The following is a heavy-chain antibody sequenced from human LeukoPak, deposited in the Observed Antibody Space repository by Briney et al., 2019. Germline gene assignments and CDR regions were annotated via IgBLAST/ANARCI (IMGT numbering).Heavy chain of an antibody. J-gene: IGHJ5*02. D-gene: IGHD1-7*01. Sequence: ASVKVSCKASGYTFTGYYMHWVRRAPGQGLEWMGWINPNSGGTNYAQKFQGRVTMTRDTSISTAYMELSRLRSDDTAVYYCARWGNWNYDTWFDPWGQGTLVTVSS. CDR1: GYTFTGYY. CDR2: INPNSGGT. V-gene: IGHV1-2*02. CDR3: ARWGNWNYDTWFDP.